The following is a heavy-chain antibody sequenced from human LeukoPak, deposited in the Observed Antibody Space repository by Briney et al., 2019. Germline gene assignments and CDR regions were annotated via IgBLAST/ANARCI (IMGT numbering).Heavy chain of an antibody. CDR3: AKDMTATYYYDSSTAFDI. CDR2: ISWNSGDI. J-gene: IGHJ3*02. CDR1: GFTFDDYA. Sequence: SLRLSCAASGFTFDDYAMHWVRQAPGKGLEWVSGISWNSGDIGYADSVKGRFTISRDNAKNSLYLQMNSLRAEDTALYYCAKDMTATYYYDSSTAFDIWGQGTMVTVSS. D-gene: IGHD3-22*01. V-gene: IGHV3-9*01.